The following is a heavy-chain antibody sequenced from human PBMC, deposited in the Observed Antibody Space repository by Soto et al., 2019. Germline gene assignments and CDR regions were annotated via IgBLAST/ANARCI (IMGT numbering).Heavy chain of an antibody. Sequence: EVQLLDSGGGLVQPGGSLRLSCAASGFTFNNYAMTWVRQTPGKGLEWVSAISGGGDTTSYADSVKGRFTVSRDGSKNTPYLQMSSLRAEDTALYYCAKGRGGSGSLTPRVDFWGQGTLVTVSS. CDR1: GFTFNNYA. D-gene: IGHD3-10*01. CDR2: ISGGGDTT. J-gene: IGHJ4*02. V-gene: IGHV3-23*01. CDR3: AKGRGGSGSLTPRVDF.